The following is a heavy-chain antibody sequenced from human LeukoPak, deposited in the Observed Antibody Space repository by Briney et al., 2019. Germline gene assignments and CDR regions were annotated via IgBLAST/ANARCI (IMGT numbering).Heavy chain of an antibody. CDR2: ISSSGSTI. V-gene: IGHV3-11*01. J-gene: IGHJ6*02. CDR3: ARVAEYCSSTSCPYYYYGMDV. CDR1: GFSFSDYY. D-gene: IGHD2-2*01. Sequence: GGSLRLSCAASGFSFSDYYISWIRQAPGKGLEWVSYISSSGSTIYYADSVKGRFTISRDNAKNSLYLQMNSLRAEDTAVYYCARVAEYCSSTSCPYYYYGMDVWGQGTTVTVSS.